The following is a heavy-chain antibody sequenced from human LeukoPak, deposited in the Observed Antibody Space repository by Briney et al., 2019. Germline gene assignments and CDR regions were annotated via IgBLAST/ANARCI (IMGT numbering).Heavy chain of an antibody. D-gene: IGHD2-15*01. CDR2: IYYSGST. CDR1: GGSISSYY. V-gene: IGHV4-59*08. J-gene: IGHJ4*02. Sequence: SETLSLTCTVSGGSISSYYWSWIRQPPGKGLEWIGYIYYSGSTNYNPSLKSRVTISVYTSKNQFSLKLSSVTAADTAVYYCARTFATSTLSGSFDYWGQGTLVTVSS. CDR3: ARTFATSTLSGSFDY.